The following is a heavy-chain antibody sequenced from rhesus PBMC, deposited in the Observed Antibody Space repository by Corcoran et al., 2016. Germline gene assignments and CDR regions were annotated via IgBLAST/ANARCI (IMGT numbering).Heavy chain of an antibody. CDR2: VSGRCGNT. CDR1: GGSISGNY. CDR3: TLSFGSGWSPR. Sequence: QVQLKESGPGLVKPSETLSLTCAVSGGSISGNYWTWIRQFPGKGLEWIGRVSGRCGNTDYNPSLKSRVTMSRDTSKNHFSLNLNSVTAADTAIYYCTLSFGSGWSPRWGQGLLVTVSS. V-gene: IGHV4-173*01. D-gene: IGHD6S26*01. J-gene: IGHJ4*01.